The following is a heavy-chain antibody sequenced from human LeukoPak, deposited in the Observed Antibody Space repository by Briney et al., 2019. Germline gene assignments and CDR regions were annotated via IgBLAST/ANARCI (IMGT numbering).Heavy chain of an antibody. J-gene: IGHJ3*02. CDR3: ARVYYDSSGDSAFDI. CDR1: GGSISSGSYY. V-gene: IGHV4-61*02. D-gene: IGHD3-22*01. CDR2: IYTSGST. Sequence: SQTLSLTCTVSGGSISSGSYYWSWIRQPAGKGLEWIGRIYTSGSTNYNPSLKSRVTTSVDTSKNQFSLKLSSVTAADTAVYYCARVYYDSSGDSAFDIWGQGTMVTVSS.